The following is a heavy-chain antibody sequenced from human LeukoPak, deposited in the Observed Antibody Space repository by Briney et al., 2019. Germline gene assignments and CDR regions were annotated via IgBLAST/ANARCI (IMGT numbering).Heavy chain of an antibody. D-gene: IGHD2-2*01. CDR2: MNEYGSEK. Sequence: GGSLTLSCAASGFTFSNYWINWVRQAPGRGLEWVANMNEYGSEKYYVDSVRGRFTISRDNAENSLFLHMNSLRVEDTAVYRCARVLYGSRVNVIDSWGPGTLVTVSS. CDR1: GFTFSNYW. V-gene: IGHV3-7*01. CDR3: ARVLYGSRVNVIDS. J-gene: IGHJ4*02.